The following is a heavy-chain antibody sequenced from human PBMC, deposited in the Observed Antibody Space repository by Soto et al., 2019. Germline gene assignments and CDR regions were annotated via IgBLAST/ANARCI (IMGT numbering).Heavy chain of an antibody. V-gene: IGHV3-33*01. CDR2: IWYDGSNK. Sequence: PGGSLRLSCAASGFTFSSYGMHWVRQAPGKGLEWVAVIWYDGSNKYYADSVKGRFTISRDNSKNTLYLQMNSLRAEDTAVYYCARDKAYYDFWSGYPRGSYYYYGMDVWGQGTTVTVSS. CDR1: GFTFSSYG. CDR3: ARDKAYYDFWSGYPRGSYYYYGMDV. J-gene: IGHJ6*02. D-gene: IGHD3-3*01.